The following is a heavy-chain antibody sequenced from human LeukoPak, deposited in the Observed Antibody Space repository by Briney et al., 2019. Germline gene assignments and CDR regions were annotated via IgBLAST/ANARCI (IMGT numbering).Heavy chain of an antibody. D-gene: IGHD2-2*01. CDR2: ISVDGSKR. Sequence: PGGSLRLSCAPSGFTFTHYGFHWVRQAPGKGLEWVAVISVDGSKRYYGDSVKGRFTISRDDSKNTVFLQMNSLTVDDTAVYYCIHVVVPSAFWHFDLWGRGTLVTVSS. CDR3: IHVVVPSAFWHFDL. CDR1: GFTFTHYG. V-gene: IGHV3-33*03. J-gene: IGHJ2*01.